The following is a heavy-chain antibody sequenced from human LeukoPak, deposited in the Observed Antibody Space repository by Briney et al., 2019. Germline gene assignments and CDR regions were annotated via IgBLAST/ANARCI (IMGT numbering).Heavy chain of an antibody. CDR2: IYSGGST. J-gene: IGHJ4*02. Sequence: GGSLRLSCAASGLTVSSTYMSWVRQTPGKGLEWVSVIYSGGSTYYADSVKGRFTISRDNSKSTLYLQMNSLRAEDTAVYYCARDLLEWYFDYWGQGTLVTVSS. CDR3: ARDLLEWYFDY. V-gene: IGHV3-66*01. D-gene: IGHD3-3*01. CDR1: GLTVSSTY.